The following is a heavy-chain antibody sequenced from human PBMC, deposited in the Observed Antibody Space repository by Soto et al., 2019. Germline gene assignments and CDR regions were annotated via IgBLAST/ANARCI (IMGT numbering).Heavy chain of an antibody. CDR3: AREPDYYYYYGMDV. J-gene: IGHJ6*02. CDR1: GFTFSSYG. Sequence: QVQLVESGGGVVQPGRSLRLSCAASGFTFSSYGMHWVRQAPGKGLEWVAVIWYDGSNKYYADSVKGRFTISRDNSKNTLYLQMNSLRAEDTAVYYCAREPDYYYYYGMDVWGQGTTVTVSS. CDR2: IWYDGSNK. V-gene: IGHV3-33*01.